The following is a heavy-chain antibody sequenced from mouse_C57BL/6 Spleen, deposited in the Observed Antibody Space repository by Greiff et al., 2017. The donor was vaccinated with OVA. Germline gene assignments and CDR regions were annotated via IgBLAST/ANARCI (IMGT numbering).Heavy chain of an antibody. CDR3: ARPIYYVYEDAMDY. CDR2: INPGSGGT. V-gene: IGHV1-54*01. J-gene: IGHJ4*01. D-gene: IGHD2-2*01. Sequence: QVQLQQSGAELVRPGTSVRVSCKASGYAFTNYLIEWVKQRPGQSLEWIGVINPGSGGTNYNEKVKGKATLTADNSSSTAYMQLSSLTSEDSAVYFCARPIYYVYEDAMDYWGQGTSVTVSS. CDR1: GYAFTNYL.